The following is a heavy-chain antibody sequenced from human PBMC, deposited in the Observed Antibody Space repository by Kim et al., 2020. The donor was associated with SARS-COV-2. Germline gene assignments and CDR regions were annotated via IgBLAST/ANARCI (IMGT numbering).Heavy chain of an antibody. CDR2: IYYSGST. Sequence: SETLSLTCTVSGGSISSSSYYWGWIRQPPGKGLEWIGSIYYSGSTYYNPSLKSRVTISVDTSKNQFSLKLSSVTAADTAVYYCARLQGILNWFDPWGQGNLVTVSS. J-gene: IGHJ5*02. CDR1: GGSISSSSYY. D-gene: IGHD6-13*01. V-gene: IGHV4-39*01. CDR3: ARLQGILNWFDP.